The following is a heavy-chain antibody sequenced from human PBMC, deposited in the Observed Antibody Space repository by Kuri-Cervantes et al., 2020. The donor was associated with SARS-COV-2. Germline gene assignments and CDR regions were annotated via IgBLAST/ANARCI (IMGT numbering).Heavy chain of an antibody. CDR2: ISSNGGST. J-gene: IGHJ6*02. CDR1: GFTFSSYA. Sequence: GESLKISCAASGFTFSSYAMHWVRQAPGKGLEYVSAISSNGGSTYYANSVKGRFTISRDNAKNSLYLQMNSLRAEDTAVYYCAREGRIGMDVWGQGTTVTVSS. CDR3: AREGRIGMDV. D-gene: IGHD2-15*01. V-gene: IGHV3-64*01.